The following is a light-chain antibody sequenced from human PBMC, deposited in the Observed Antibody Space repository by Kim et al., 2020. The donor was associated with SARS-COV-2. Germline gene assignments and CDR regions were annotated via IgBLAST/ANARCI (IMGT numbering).Light chain of an antibody. V-gene: IGLV2-14*03. CDR1: SRDVGAYNW. J-gene: IGLJ1*01. CDR3: SSYTRSHTFV. CDR2: DVS. Sequence: GQSITISCTGTSRDVGAYNWVSWYQQHSGKAPKVLIFDVSNRPSGLSDRFFGYKSGNTASLTISGLQADDEADYYCSSYTRSHTFVFGTGTKVTVL.